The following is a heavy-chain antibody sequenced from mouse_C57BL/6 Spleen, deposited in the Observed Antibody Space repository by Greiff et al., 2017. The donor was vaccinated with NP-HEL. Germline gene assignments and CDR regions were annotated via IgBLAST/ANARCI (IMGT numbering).Heavy chain of an antibody. CDR1: GYTFTSYD. J-gene: IGHJ2*01. CDR3: ARHDYDGRFDY. Sequence: VKLMESGPELVKPGASVKLSCKASGYTFTSYDINWVKQRPGQGLEWIGWIYPRDGSTKYNEKFKGKATLTVDTSSSTAYMELHSLTSEDSAVYFCARHDYDGRFDYWGQGTTLTVSS. CDR2: IYPRDGST. D-gene: IGHD2-4*01. V-gene: IGHV1-85*01.